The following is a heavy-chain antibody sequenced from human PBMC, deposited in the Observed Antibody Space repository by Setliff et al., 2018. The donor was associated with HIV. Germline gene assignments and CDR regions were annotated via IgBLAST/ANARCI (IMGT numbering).Heavy chain of an antibody. D-gene: IGHD5-18*01. CDR2: IHVSGNT. Sequence: SETLSLTCTVSGGSISSYYWSWIRQPPGEGLEWIGYIHVSGNTKYNPSLKSRVTISVDTSKNQFSLKLSSVTAADTAVYYCASWSYGYFDYWGQGTLVTVSS. CDR3: ASWSYGYFDY. J-gene: IGHJ4*02. V-gene: IGHV4-59*08. CDR1: GGSISSYY.